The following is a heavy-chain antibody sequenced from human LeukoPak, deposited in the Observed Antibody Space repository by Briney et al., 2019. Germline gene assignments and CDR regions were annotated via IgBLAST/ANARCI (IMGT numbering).Heavy chain of an antibody. CDR3: PRVPDWTYVPDY. J-gene: IGHJ4*02. D-gene: IGHD3-16*01. V-gene: IGHV4-61*02. CDR2: IKSSNT. Sequence: SETLSLTCTVSGGSICIDRFYWTWVRQPAGKGLEWIGRIKSSNTNYNPSLKSRVSISLDTSTNQFSLTLSSLTAADTAVYYCPRVPDWTYVPDYWGQGTLVTVSS. CDR1: GGSICIDRFY.